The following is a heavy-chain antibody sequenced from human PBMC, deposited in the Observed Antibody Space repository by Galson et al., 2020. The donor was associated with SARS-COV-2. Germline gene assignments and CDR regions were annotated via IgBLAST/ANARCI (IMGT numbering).Heavy chain of an antibody. CDR2: ISAYNGNT. D-gene: IGHD6-6*01. CDR1: GYTFTSYG. V-gene: IGHV1-18*04. Sequence: ASVKVSCKASGYTFTSYGISWVRQAPGQGLEWMGWISAYNGNTNYAQKLQGRVTMTTDTSTSTAYMELRSLRSDDTAVYYCARELTSIAARLPFDGWGQGTLVTVSS. CDR3: ARELTSIAARLPFDG. J-gene: IGHJ4*02.